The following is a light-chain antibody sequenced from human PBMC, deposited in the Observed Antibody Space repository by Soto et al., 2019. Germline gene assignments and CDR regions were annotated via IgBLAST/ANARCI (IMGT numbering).Light chain of an antibody. CDR1: QSVSSS. Sequence: EIMLTQSPATLSLSPGESATLSCRASQSVSSSLAWYQQKAGQAPRLLIYDASNRATGIPARFSGSGSGTDFTLTISSLEPEDFAIYYCQQRITWPSTFGQGTKLEIK. V-gene: IGKV3-11*01. CDR3: QQRITWPST. CDR2: DAS. J-gene: IGKJ2*01.